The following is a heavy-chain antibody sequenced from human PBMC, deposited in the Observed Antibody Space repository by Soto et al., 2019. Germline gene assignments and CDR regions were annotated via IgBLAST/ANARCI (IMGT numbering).Heavy chain of an antibody. Sequence: VEFLRLSCGASGFTFSSNAMHWVRQAPGKGVEWVAVLSYDGSNKYYADSVKGRFTISGDNSKHTLYLQMDSLRTEDTALYDCGMGVESGSTQYYYYFYCMDVWGQWATVAVS. CDR2: LSYDGSNK. D-gene: IGHD1-26*01. CDR3: GMGVESGSTQYYYYFYCMDV. CDR1: GFTFSSNA. V-gene: IGHV3-30-3*01. J-gene: IGHJ6*02.